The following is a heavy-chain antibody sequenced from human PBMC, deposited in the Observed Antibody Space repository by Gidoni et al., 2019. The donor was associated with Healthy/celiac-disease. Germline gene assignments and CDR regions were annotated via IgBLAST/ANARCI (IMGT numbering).Heavy chain of an antibody. CDR2: IVYDGSNK. CDR3: ARGTYYYDSSGHLGY. Sequence: QVQLVESGGGVVQPGRSLRLSCAASGFTFSSYGMHWVRQAPGKGLEWVAVIVYDGSNKYYADSVKGRFTISRDNSKNTLYLQMNSLRAEDTAVYYCARGTYYYDSSGHLGYWGQGTLVTVSS. D-gene: IGHD3-22*01. V-gene: IGHV3-33*01. CDR1: GFTFSSYG. J-gene: IGHJ4*02.